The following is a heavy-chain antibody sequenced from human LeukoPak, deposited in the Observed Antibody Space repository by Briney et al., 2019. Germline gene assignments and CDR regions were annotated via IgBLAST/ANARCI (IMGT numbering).Heavy chain of an antibody. J-gene: IGHJ4*02. D-gene: IGHD5-18*01. CDR2: IYHSGST. CDR1: GGSISSGGYS. CDR3: ARFRDGVTFYGDY. V-gene: IGHV4-30-2*01. Sequence: SETLSLTCAVSGGSISSGGYSWSWIRQPPGKGLEWIGYIYHSGSTYYNPSLKSRATISVDRSKNQFSLNLSSVTAADTAVYYCARFRDGVTFYGDYWGQGILVTVSS.